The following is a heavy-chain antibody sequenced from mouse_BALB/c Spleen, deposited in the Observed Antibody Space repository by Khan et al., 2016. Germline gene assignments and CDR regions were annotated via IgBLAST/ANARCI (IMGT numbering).Heavy chain of an antibody. CDR1: GDSITSGY. J-gene: IGHJ1*01. Sequence: MQLKQSGPSLVKPSQTLSLTCSVTGDSITSGYWNWIRKFPGNKLDYMGYISYSGGAYYNPSLKSRISITRDTSKNQYYLQLNSVTTEDTATYXCARYRGDWYFYVWGAGTTVTVAS. CDR2: ISYSGGA. CDR3: ARYRGDWYFYV. V-gene: IGHV3-8*02.